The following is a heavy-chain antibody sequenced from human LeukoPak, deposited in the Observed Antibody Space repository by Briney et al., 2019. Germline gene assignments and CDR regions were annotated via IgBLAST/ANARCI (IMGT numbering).Heavy chain of an antibody. V-gene: IGHV3-48*03. CDR3: ARGRSTVTTRVDY. J-gene: IGHJ4*02. D-gene: IGHD4-11*01. CDR2: ISSSTSTV. CDR1: GFTFSGYE. Sequence: PGGSLRLSCAASGFTFSGYEMNWVRQAPGKGLEWVSYISSSTSTVHYADSVKGRFTISRDNAENSQYLQMNSLRAEDTAVYYCARGRSTVTTRVDYWGQGTLVTVSS.